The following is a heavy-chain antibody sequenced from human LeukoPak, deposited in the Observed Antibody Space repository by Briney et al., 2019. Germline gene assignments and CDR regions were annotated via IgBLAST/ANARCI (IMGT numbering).Heavy chain of an antibody. CDR1: GYTFTGYY. D-gene: IGHD2-15*01. CDR2: INPNSGGT. CDR3: ARQDIVVVVAATSNWFDP. Sequence: GASVKVSCKASGYTFTGYYMHWVRQAPGQGLEWMGWINPNSGGTNYAQMFQGRVTMTRDTSISTAYMELSRLRSDDTAVYYCARQDIVVVVAATSNWFDPWGQGTLVTVSS. J-gene: IGHJ5*02. V-gene: IGHV1-2*02.